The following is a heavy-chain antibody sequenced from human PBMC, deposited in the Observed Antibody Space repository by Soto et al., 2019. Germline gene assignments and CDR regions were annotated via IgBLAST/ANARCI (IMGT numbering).Heavy chain of an antibody. CDR3: ARDYNVVVSGGMDV. CDR1: GYSISSGYY. V-gene: IGHV4-38-2*02. Sequence: SQTLSLTCAVSGYSISSGYYWVWIRHPPWKGLEWIGSIYHTGSTYYNPSLKSRVTISLYTSKNQFSLKLSSLTAADTAVYYCARDYNVVVSGGMDVWGQGTTVSVSS. J-gene: IGHJ6*01. D-gene: IGHD2-2*01. CDR2: IYHTGST.